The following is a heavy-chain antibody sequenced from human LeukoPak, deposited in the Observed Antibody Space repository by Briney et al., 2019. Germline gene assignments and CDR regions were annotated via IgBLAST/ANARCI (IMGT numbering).Heavy chain of an antibody. CDR3: ARAAQPFYYYYGMDV. D-gene: IGHD2-2*01. V-gene: IGHV3-33*01. J-gene: IGHJ6*02. CDR2: IWYDGSNK. CDR1: GFTFSSYG. Sequence: QPGGSLRLSCATSGFTFSSYGMHWVRQAPGKGLEWAAVIWYDGSNKYYADSVKGRFTISRDNSKNTLYLQMNSLRAEDTAVYYCARAAQPFYYYYGMDVWGQGTTVTVSS.